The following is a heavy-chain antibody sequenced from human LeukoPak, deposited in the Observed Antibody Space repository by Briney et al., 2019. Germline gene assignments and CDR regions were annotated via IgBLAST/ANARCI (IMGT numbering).Heavy chain of an antibody. Sequence: ASVKVSCKASGGTFSSYAISWVRQAPGQGLERMGGIIPIFGTANYAQKFQGRVTITADESTSTAYMELSSLRSEDTAVYYCADCSSTSCPGWGAFDIWGQGTMVTVSS. V-gene: IGHV1-69*01. CDR3: ADCSSTSCPGWGAFDI. D-gene: IGHD2-2*01. CDR2: IIPIFGTA. CDR1: GGTFSSYA. J-gene: IGHJ3*02.